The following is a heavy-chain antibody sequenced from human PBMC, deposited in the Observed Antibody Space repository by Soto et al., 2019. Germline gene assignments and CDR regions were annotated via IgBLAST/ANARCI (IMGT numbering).Heavy chain of an antibody. J-gene: IGHJ6*02. CDR2: ISGSAGST. D-gene: IGHD2-15*01. CDR1: GFTFSNYA. CDR3: AQDGDCSGGSCYPYYGMDV. V-gene: IGHV3-23*01. Sequence: EVQLLESGGGLVQPGGSLRLSCAASGFTFSNYAMSWVRQAPGKGLEWVSAISGSAGSTYYADSVKGRFTISRDNSKNTLSLQMNNLRAEASAVYYCAQDGDCSGGSCYPYYGMDVWGQGTTVTVSS.